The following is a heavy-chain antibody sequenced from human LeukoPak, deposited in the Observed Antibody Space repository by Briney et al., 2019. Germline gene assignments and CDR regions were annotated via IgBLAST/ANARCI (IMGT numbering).Heavy chain of an antibody. D-gene: IGHD3-3*01. CDR2: INHSGST. V-gene: IGHV4-34*01. CDR3: ARSSRSGYSYY. Sequence: SETLSLTCAVYGGSFSGYYLSWIRQPPGKGLEWIGEINHSGSTNYNPSLKSRVTIPVGTSKNQFSLKLSSVTAADTAVYYCARSSRSGYSYYWGQGTLVTVSS. J-gene: IGHJ4*02. CDR1: GGSFSGYY.